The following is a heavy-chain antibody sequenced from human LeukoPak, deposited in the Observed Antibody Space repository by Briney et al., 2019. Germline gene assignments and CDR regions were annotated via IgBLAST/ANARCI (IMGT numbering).Heavy chain of an antibody. CDR1: GGTFSSYS. D-gene: IGHD3-22*01. V-gene: IGHV1-69*01. CDR3: ASSHNYCDNSGYYEPLDY. CDR2: IIPIFGTA. Sequence: GASVKVSCKASGGTFSSYSISWVRQAPGQGLEWMGGIIPIFGTANYAQKFQGRVTITADESTSTAYMEQSSMKCEDTAVYYCASSHNYCDNSGYYEPLDYWGQGTLVTVSS. J-gene: IGHJ4*02.